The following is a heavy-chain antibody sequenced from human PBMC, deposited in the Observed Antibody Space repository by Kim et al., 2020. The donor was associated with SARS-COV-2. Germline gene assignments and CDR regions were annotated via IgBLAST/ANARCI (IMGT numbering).Heavy chain of an antibody. CDR2: SGIT. D-gene: IGHD3-16*01. V-gene: IGHV4-34*01. J-gene: IGHJ5*02. CDR3: ARSPPGGP. Sequence: SGITNHNPSLKSRVTISVDTSKNQFSLKLSSVTAADTAVYYCARSPPGGPWGQGTLVTVSS.